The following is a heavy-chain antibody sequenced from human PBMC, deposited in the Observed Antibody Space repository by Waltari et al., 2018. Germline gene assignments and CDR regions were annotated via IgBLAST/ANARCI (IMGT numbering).Heavy chain of an antibody. CDR2: SNPTDGAT. Sequence: QVQLVQSGAEVKQPGASVKVSCKTSGYTFTNSHMHWVRQAPGQGPEWMGLSNPTDGATIYAQTLQGRVTMTRDTSTSTVYMDLNSLRAEDTAVYYCAKDRIRRRQLANDYYYGMDVWGQGTTVTVSS. CDR1: GYTFTNSH. V-gene: IGHV1-46*01. J-gene: IGHJ6*02. D-gene: IGHD6-13*01. CDR3: AKDRIRRRQLANDYYYGMDV.